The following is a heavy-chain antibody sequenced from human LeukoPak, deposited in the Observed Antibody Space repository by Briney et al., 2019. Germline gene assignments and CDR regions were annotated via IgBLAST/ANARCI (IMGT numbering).Heavy chain of an antibody. CDR2: ISSSSSYI. CDR3: ARDGATVGHGMDV. D-gene: IGHD4-23*01. J-gene: IGHJ6*02. V-gene: IGHV3-21*01. CDR1: GFTFSSYS. Sequence: PGGSLRLSCAASGFTFSSYSMNWVRQAPGKGLEWVSSISSSSSYIYYADSVKGRFTISRDNDKNSLYLQMNSLRAEDTAVYNCARDGATVGHGMDVWGQGTTVTVSS.